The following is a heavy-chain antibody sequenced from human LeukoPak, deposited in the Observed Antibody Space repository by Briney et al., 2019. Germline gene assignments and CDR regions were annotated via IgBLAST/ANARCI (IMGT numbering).Heavy chain of an antibody. D-gene: IGHD5-18*01. CDR1: GGSISSSNYY. CDR2: IYYSGST. CDR3: ARLGYSYYFDY. J-gene: IGHJ4*02. Sequence: PSETLSLTCTVSGGSISSSNYYWGWIRQPPGKGLEWIGSIYYSGSTYYNPSLKSRVTISVDTSKNQFSLKLSSVTAADTAVYYCARLGYSYYFDYWGQGTLVTVSS. V-gene: IGHV4-39*01.